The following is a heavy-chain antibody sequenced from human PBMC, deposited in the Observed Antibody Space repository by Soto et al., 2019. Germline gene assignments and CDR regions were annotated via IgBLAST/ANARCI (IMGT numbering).Heavy chain of an antibody. CDR1: GDSVSSNSAT. Sequence: SQTLSLTCAISGDSVSSNSATWNWVRQSPSRGLEWLGRTYYRSKWFNDYAVSVKSRITIIPDTSKNQFSLQLNSVTPEDTAVYFCAGGGDGSALPWFDPWGQGTLVTVSS. CDR3: AGGGDGSALPWFDP. J-gene: IGHJ5*02. CDR2: TYYRSKWFN. D-gene: IGHD3-16*01. V-gene: IGHV6-1*01.